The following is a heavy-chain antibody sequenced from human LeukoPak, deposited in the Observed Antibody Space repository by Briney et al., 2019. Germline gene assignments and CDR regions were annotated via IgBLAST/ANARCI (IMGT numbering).Heavy chain of an antibody. D-gene: IGHD6-19*01. J-gene: IGHJ4*02. Sequence: GGSLRLSCAASGFTFSSERLNWVRQAPGKGVEWVSTIYSGSEHIYYADSVKGRFTVSRDNAKNSLYLQMDSLRAEDTAVYYCARGLPVADTYHYFDPWGQGALVTVSS. CDR2: IYSGSEHI. CDR1: GFTFSSER. CDR3: ARGLPVADTYHYFDP. V-gene: IGHV3-21*01.